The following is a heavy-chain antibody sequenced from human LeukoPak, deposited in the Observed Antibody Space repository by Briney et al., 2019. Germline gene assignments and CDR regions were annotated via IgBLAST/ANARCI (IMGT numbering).Heavy chain of an antibody. D-gene: IGHD3-16*01. CDR3: ARAPSLGGHFDY. CDR1: GGSLSGYY. J-gene: IGHJ4*02. CDR2: IYYSGNT. V-gene: IGHV4-59*01. Sequence: PSETLSLTCTVSGGSLSGYYWSWIRQAPGKGLEWIGYIYYSGNTDYNPSLRSRVTISVDTSKNQFSLKLTSVTAADTAVYYCARAPSLGGHFDYWGQGALVTVSS.